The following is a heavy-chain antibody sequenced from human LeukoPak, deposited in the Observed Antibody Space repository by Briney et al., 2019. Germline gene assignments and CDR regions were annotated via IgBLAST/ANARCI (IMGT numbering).Heavy chain of an antibody. CDR3: AKVVGATEYYFDY. J-gene: IGHJ4*02. V-gene: IGHV3-43*01. D-gene: IGHD1-26*01. Sequence: GGSLRLSCAASGFTFDDYTMHWVRQAPGKGLEWVSLISWDGGSTYYADSVKGRFTISRDNSKNSLYLQMNSLRTEDTALYYCAKVVGATEYYFDYWGQGTLVTVSS. CDR1: GFTFDDYT. CDR2: ISWDGGST.